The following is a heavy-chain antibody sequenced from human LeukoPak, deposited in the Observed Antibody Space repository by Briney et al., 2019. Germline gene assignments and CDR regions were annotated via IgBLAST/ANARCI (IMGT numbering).Heavy chain of an antibody. Sequence: ASVKVSCKASGGTFSSYAISWVRQAPGQGLEWMGWISAYNGNTNYAQKLQGRVTMTTDTSTSTAYMELRSLRSDDTAVYYCARGGAYLDYYYYYYYMDVWGKGTTVTVSS. CDR3: ARGGAYLDYYYYYYYMDV. CDR1: GGTFSSYA. CDR2: ISAYNGNT. V-gene: IGHV1-18*01. D-gene: IGHD3/OR15-3a*01. J-gene: IGHJ6*03.